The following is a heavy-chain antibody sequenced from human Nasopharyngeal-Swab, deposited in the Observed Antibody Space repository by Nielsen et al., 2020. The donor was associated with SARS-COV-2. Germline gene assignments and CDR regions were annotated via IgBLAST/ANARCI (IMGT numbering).Heavy chain of an antibody. J-gene: IGHJ4*02. V-gene: IGHV1-3*01. CDR2: INAGNGNT. CDR3: ARDLQHITIFGVGEGMDDY. Sequence: ASVKVFCKASGYTFTSYAMHWVRQAPGQRLEWMGWINAGNGNTKYSQKFQGRVTITRDTSASTAYMELSSLRSEDTAVYYCARDLQHITIFGVGEGMDDYWGQGTLVTVSS. D-gene: IGHD3-3*01. CDR1: GYTFTSYA.